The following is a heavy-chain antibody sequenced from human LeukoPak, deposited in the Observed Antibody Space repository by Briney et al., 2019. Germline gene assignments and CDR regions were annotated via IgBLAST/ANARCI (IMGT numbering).Heavy chain of an antibody. D-gene: IGHD6-13*01. V-gene: IGHV4-59*08. CDR2: IYYSGST. Sequence: SETLSLTCTVPGGAINNYYWNWIRQPPGKGLEWIGNIYYSGSTNYNPSLKSRVSMSVDTSKNQFSLKLSSVTAADTAVYFCARSSSWCCGWFDPWGQGTLVTVSS. J-gene: IGHJ5*02. CDR3: ARSSSWCCGWFDP. CDR1: GGAINNYY.